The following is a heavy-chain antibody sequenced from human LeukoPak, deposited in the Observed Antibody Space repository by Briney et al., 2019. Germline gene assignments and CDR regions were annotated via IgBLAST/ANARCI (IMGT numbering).Heavy chain of an antibody. CDR2: IIPIFGTA. D-gene: IGHD4-23*01. CDR3: ARDYGGNSGGIGDY. J-gene: IGHJ4*02. V-gene: IGHV1-69*13. Sequence: SVKVSCKASGGTFSSYAISWVRQAPGQGLEWMGGIIPIFGTANYAQKFQGRVTITADESTSTAYMELSSLRSEDTAVYYCARDYGGNSGGIGDYRGQGTLVTVSS. CDR1: GGTFSSYA.